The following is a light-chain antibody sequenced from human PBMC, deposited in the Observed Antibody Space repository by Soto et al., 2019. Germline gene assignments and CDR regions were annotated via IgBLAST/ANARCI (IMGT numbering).Light chain of an antibody. J-gene: IGKJ1*01. CDR3: QQYNSYPLT. CDR2: KAS. CDR1: QSISSW. Sequence: DIQMTQSPSTLSASVGDRVTITCRASQSISSWLAWYEQKPGKAPKLLIYKASSLESGVPSTFRGSGSGTEFTLTISSLQPDDSETYYCQQYNSYPLTFGQGTKVDIK. V-gene: IGKV1-5*03.